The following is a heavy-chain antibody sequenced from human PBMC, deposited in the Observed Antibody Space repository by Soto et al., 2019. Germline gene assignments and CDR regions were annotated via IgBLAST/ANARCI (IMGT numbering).Heavy chain of an antibody. J-gene: IGHJ6*02. D-gene: IGHD5-12*01. CDR3: ARDYGWLHHGVAYNYYGMDV. CDR2: ISSSSSTI. CDR1: RFTFSTYS. V-gene: IGHV3-48*02. Sequence: GGSLRLSCAASRFTFSTYSMNWVRQAPGKGLEWVSYISSSSSTIYYADSVKGRFTISRDNAKNSLYLQMNSLRDEDTAVYYCARDYGWLHHGVAYNYYGMDVWGQGTTVTVSS.